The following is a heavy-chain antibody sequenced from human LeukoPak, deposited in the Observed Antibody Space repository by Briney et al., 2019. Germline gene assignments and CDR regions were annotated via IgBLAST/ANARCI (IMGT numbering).Heavy chain of an antibody. V-gene: IGHV3-30*03. D-gene: IGHD4-17*01. CDR3: ARDSYGDANFDS. J-gene: IGHJ4*02. Sequence: GGSLRLSCAASGFTFSSYGMHWVRQAPGKGLEWVAIISYDGSNEYYADSVKGRFTISRDISKNAVYLQMNSLRAEDTAVYYCARDSYGDANFDSWGQGTLVTVSS. CDR2: ISYDGSNE. CDR1: GFTFSSYG.